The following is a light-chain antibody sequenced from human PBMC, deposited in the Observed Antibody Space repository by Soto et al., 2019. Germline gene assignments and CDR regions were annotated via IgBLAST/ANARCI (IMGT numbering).Light chain of an antibody. V-gene: IGKV1-5*01. CDR1: QSISSA. Sequence: DIQMTQSPSTLSASVGDRVTITCRASQSISSALAWYQQRPGNAPKLLIYDASSLESGVPSRFSGSGSGTEFTLTINSLQPDDFATYYCQQYNSYWTFGQGTKVDIK. J-gene: IGKJ1*01. CDR3: QQYNSYWT. CDR2: DAS.